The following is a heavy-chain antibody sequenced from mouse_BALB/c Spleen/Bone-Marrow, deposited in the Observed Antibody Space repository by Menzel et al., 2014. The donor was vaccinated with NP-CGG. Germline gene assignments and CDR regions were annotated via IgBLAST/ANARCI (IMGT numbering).Heavy chain of an antibody. V-gene: IGHV1-15*01. J-gene: IGHJ2*01. CDR2: IDPETGGT. D-gene: IGHD1-1*01. CDR3: TRGGNFIPPVVVDFDY. CDR1: GYTFTDYE. Sequence: QVQLQQSGAELVRPGASVTLSCKASGYTFTDYEMHWVKRTPVHGLEWIGAIDPETGGTAYNQKFKGKATLTADKSSSTAYMELRSLTPEDSAVYYCTRGGNFIPPVVVDFDYWGQGTTPPVS.